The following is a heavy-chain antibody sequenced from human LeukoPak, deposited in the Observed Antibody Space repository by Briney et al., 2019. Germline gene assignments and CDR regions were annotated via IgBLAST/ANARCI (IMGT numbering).Heavy chain of an antibody. CDR3: AKESVLRFLEWLFDY. Sequence: GGSLRLSCAASGFTFSSYGMHWVRQAPGKGLEWVAVISYDGSNKYYADSVKGRFTISRDNSKNTLYLQMHSLRAEDTAVYYCAKESVLRFLEWLFDYWGQGTLVTVSS. CDR2: ISYDGSNK. J-gene: IGHJ4*02. CDR1: GFTFSSYG. V-gene: IGHV3-30*18. D-gene: IGHD3-3*01.